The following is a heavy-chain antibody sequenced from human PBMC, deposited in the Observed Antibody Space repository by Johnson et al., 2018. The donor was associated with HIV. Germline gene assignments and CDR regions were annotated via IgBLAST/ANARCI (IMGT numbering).Heavy chain of an antibody. V-gene: IGHV3-74*01. CDR1: GFTFSSHW. J-gene: IGHJ3*02. Sequence: VQLVESGGGVVQPGRSLRLSCAASGFTFSSHWMHWVRQPPGKGLVWVSRINSDGSSTSYADSVKGRFTISRDNAKNTLYLQMNSLKIEDTAVYYCTTDPDSSSWYRDAFDIWGQGTMVTVSS. CDR2: INSDGSST. CDR3: TTDPDSSSWYRDAFDI. D-gene: IGHD6-13*01.